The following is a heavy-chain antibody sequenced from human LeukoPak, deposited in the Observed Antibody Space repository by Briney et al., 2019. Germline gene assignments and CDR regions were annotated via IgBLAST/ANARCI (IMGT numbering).Heavy chain of an antibody. CDR2: SRDKGNSYTT. CDR3: TKLARAPRDFDY. CDR1: GFTFSDHY. D-gene: IGHD3-10*01. V-gene: IGHV3-72*01. J-gene: IGHJ4*01. Sequence: GGSLRLSCAASGFTFSDHYIDWVRQAPGKGLGWVGRSRDKGNSYTTAYAASVRGRFTISRDDSKNSLYLQMNSLKIEDTAVYYCTKLARAPRDFDYWGQGTLVTVSS.